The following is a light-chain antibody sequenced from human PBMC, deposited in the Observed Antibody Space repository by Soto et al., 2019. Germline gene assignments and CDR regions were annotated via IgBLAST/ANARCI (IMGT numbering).Light chain of an antibody. CDR2: GAS. CDR3: QQYNNWPRT. V-gene: IGKV3-15*01. Sequence: EIVMTQSPATMSVSPGEIATLSCRASQRVSSNLALYQQKPGQAPRLRIYGASTRATGIPARFSGSGYGTELTLTISSMQSEDFAVYYCQQYNNWPRTFGQGTHVEIK. CDR1: QRVSSN. J-gene: IGKJ1*01.